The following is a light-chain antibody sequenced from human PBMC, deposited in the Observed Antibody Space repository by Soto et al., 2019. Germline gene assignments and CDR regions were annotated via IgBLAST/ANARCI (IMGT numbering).Light chain of an antibody. J-gene: IGKJ1*01. CDR2: GAS. CDR3: QHYDSSPWT. V-gene: IGKV3-20*01. Sequence: EIVLTQSPGTLSLSPGERATLSCRASQSVSSSYLAWYQQKPGQAPRLLIYGASSRATGIPDRFSGSGSGTDFTLTINRLEPEDFAVYYCQHYDSSPWTFGQGTQVEIK. CDR1: QSVSSSY.